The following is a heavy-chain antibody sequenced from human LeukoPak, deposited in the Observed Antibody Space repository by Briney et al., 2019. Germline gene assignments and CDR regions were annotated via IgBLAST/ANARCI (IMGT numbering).Heavy chain of an antibody. J-gene: IGHJ4*02. Sequence: SVKVSCKASGGTFSSYAICWVRQAPGQGLEWMGGIIPIFGTANYAQKFQGRVTITADESTSTAYMELSSLRSEDTAVYYCARAPSGWKYYFDYWGQGTLVTVSS. CDR2: IIPIFGTA. CDR3: ARAPSGWKYYFDY. CDR1: GGTFSSYA. D-gene: IGHD6-19*01. V-gene: IGHV1-69*13.